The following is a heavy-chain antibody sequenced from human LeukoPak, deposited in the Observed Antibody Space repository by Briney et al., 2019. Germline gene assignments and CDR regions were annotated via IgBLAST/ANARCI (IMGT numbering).Heavy chain of an antibody. Sequence: GASVKVSCKASGYTFTSYGISWVRQAPGQGLEWMGWISAYNGNTNYAQKLQGRVTMTTDTSTSTAYMELRSLRSEGTGVYYCARVGKSGYYMGFDICGEGTMVTVSS. V-gene: IGHV1-18*01. CDR1: GYTFTSYG. D-gene: IGHD3-3*01. J-gene: IGHJ3*02. CDR3: ARVGKSGYYMGFDI. CDR2: ISAYNGNT.